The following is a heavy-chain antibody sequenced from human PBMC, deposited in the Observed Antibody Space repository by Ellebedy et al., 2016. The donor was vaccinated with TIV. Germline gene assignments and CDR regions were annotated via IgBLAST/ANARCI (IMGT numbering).Heavy chain of an antibody. Sequence: SETLSLTXTVSGGSISSYYWSWIRQPPGKGLEWIGYIYYSGSTNYNPSLKSRVTISVDTSKNQFSLKLSSVTAADTAVYYCARVGQTGPNYYYYYYYMDVWGKGTTVTVSS. V-gene: IGHV4-59*01. J-gene: IGHJ6*03. CDR2: IYYSGST. CDR1: GGSISSYY. CDR3: ARVGQTGPNYYYYYYYMDV. D-gene: IGHD3-10*01.